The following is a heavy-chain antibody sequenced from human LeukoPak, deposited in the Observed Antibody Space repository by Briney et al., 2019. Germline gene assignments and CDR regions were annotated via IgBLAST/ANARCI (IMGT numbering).Heavy chain of an antibody. V-gene: IGHV3-30*18. J-gene: IGHJ6*02. Sequence: PGGSLRLSCAASGFTFSNFAMHWVRQAPGKGVEWVAVISYDGSNKYYADSVKGRFTISRDNSKNTLYLQMNSLRAEDTAVYYCAKTWDYYYYYGMDVWGQGTTVTVSS. D-gene: IGHD4/OR15-4a*01. CDR3: AKTWDYYYYYGMDV. CDR2: ISYDGSNK. CDR1: GFTFSNFA.